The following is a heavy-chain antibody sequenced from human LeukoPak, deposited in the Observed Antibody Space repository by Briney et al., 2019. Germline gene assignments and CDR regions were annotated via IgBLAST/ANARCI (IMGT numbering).Heavy chain of an antibody. CDR3: ARLPTYYYDSSGFKVGDNFDY. Sequence: PSEALSLTCAVYGGSFSGYYWSWIRQPPGKGLEWIGEINHSGSTNYNPSLKSRVTISVDTSKNQFSLKLSSVTAADTAVYYCARLPTYYYDSSGFKVGDNFDYWGQGTLVTVSS. CDR1: GGSFSGYY. V-gene: IGHV4-34*01. CDR2: INHSGST. D-gene: IGHD3-22*01. J-gene: IGHJ4*02.